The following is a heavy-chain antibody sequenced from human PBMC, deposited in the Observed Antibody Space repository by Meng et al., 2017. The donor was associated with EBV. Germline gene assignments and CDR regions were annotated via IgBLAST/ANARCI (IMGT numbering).Heavy chain of an antibody. CDR2: IIPIFGTA. CDR3: ARVATYDYIWGSYRYNYFDY. CDR1: GGTFSSYA. V-gene: IGHV1-69*06. D-gene: IGHD3-16*02. Sequence: QRGQAGGWVNKPCSSVKVSCKASGGTFSSYAISWVRQAPGQGLEWMGGIIPIFGTANYAQKFQGRVTITADKSTSTAYMELSSLRSEDTAVYYCARVATYDYIWGSYRYNYFDYWGQGTLVTVSS. J-gene: IGHJ4*02.